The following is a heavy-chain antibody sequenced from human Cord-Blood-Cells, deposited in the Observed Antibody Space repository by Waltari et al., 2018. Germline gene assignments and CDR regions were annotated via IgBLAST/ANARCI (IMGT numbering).Heavy chain of an antibody. D-gene: IGHD7-27*01. CDR3: ARDRTGDSTGFDAFDI. Sequence: QVQLVQSGAEVKKPGASVKVSCKASGYTFTGYYMHWVRQAPGQGLEWMGWNNPNSGGTNYAQKFQGRVTMTRDTSISTAYMELSRLRSDDTAVYYCARDRTGDSTGFDAFDIWGQGTMVTVSS. CDR2: NNPNSGGT. V-gene: IGHV1-2*02. J-gene: IGHJ3*02. CDR1: GYTFTGYY.